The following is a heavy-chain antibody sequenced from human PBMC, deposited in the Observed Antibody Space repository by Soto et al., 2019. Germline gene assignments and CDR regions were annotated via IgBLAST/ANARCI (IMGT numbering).Heavy chain of an antibody. D-gene: IGHD3-16*01. Sequence: QVQLVQSGAEVKKPGSSVTVSCQTSGGTFTTSTISWVRQAPGRGLEWMGGIIPVFGTPSYAQKLQGRVTMIADKSSSTAYMELRNLRSEDTAMYYCARPADYVSGFSQWGQGTLVTVSS. CDR1: GGTFTTST. CDR3: ARPADYVSGFSQ. V-gene: IGHV1-69*06. J-gene: IGHJ4*02. CDR2: IIPVFGTP.